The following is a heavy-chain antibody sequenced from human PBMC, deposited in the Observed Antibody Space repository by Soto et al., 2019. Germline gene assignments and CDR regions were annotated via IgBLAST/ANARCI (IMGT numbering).Heavy chain of an antibody. V-gene: IGHV4-39*01. D-gene: IGHD3-10*01. Sequence: XGTLSLTCTVSGGSISSSSYYWGWIRQPPGKGLEWIGSIYYSGSTYYNPSLKSRVTISVDTSKNQFSLKLSSVTAADTAVYYCARRGGGSGSYSAFDIWGQGTMVTVSS. CDR2: IYYSGST. CDR3: ARRGGGSGSYSAFDI. CDR1: GGSISSSSYY. J-gene: IGHJ3*02.